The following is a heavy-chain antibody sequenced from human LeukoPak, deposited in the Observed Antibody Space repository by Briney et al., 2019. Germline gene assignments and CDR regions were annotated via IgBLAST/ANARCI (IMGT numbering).Heavy chain of an antibody. D-gene: IGHD2-2*01. CDR3: ARDLTSSMVNTFDY. CDR2: ISSSSSYI. J-gene: IGHJ4*02. Sequence: GGSLRLSCAASGFTFSSYSMNWVRQAPGKGLEWVSSISSSSSYIYYADSVKGRFTISRDNAKNSLYLQMNSLRAEDTAVYYCARDLTSSMVNTFDYWGQGTLVTVSS. CDR1: GFTFSSYS. V-gene: IGHV3-21*01.